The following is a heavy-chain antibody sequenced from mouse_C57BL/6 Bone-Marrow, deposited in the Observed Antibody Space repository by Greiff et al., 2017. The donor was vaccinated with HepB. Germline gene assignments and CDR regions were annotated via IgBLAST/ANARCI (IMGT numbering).Heavy chain of an antibody. Sequence: QVQLQQSGAELVRPGASVKLSCKASGYTFTDYYINWVKQRPGQGLEWIARIYPGSGNTYYNEKFKGKATLTAEKSSSTAYMQRSSLTSEDSAVYFCARGDYGNYEYFDVWGTGTTVTVSS. CDR2: IYPGSGNT. CDR1: GYTFTDYY. D-gene: IGHD2-1*01. CDR3: ARGDYGNYEYFDV. V-gene: IGHV1-76*01. J-gene: IGHJ1*03.